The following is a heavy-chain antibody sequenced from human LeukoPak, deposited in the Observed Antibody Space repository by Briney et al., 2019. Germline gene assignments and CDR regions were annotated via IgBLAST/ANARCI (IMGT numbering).Heavy chain of an antibody. V-gene: IGHV3-30*02. D-gene: IGHD1-1*01. CDR3: AKDRWATQTTYDAFDI. CDR1: GFTFSSYG. Sequence: PGGSLRLSCAASGFTFSSYGMHWVRQAPGKGLEWVAFIRHDESNNYYADSVKGRFTISRDTSNNTLYLQMNSLRAEDTAVYYCAKDRWATQTTYDAFDIWGQGTMVTVSS. J-gene: IGHJ3*02. CDR2: IRHDESNN.